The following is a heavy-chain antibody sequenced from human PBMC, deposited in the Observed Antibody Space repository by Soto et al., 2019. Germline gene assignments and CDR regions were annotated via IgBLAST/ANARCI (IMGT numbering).Heavy chain of an antibody. V-gene: IGHV4-30-2*05. D-gene: IGHD1-20*01. CDR3: ARVGGINWFDP. CDR2: IYYSGST. J-gene: IGHJ5*02. Sequence: SETLSLTCAVSGGSISSGGYSWSWIRQPPGKGLEWIGYIYYSGSTYYNPSLKSRVTISLDTSKNQFSLKLSSVTAADTAVYYCARVGGINWFDPWGQGTLVTVSS. CDR1: GGSISSGGYS.